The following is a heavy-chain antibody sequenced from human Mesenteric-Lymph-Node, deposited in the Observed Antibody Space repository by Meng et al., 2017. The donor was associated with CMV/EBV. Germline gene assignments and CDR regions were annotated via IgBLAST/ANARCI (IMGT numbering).Heavy chain of an antibody. CDR2: ISSSGDYI. D-gene: IGHD4-23*01. V-gene: IGHV3-21*01. Sequence: GESLKISCAASGFTFSSHGMHWVRQAPGKGLEWVSSISSSGDYIYYADSLKGRFTISSDNAKNSLYLQMNSLRAEDTAVYYCARYYGGNFDYWGQGTLVTVSS. J-gene: IGHJ4*02. CDR1: GFTFSSHG. CDR3: ARYYGGNFDY.